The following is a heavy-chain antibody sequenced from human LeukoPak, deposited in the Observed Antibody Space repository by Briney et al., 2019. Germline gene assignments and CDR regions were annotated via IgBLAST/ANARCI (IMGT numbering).Heavy chain of an antibody. V-gene: IGHV3-21*01. CDR2: ISSSSSYI. J-gene: IGHJ4*02. Sequence: GGSLRLSCAASGFTFSSYSMNWVRQAPGKGLEWVSSISSSSSYIYYADSVKGRFTISRDNAKNSLYLQMNSLRAEDTAVYYCASLGYYYDSSGYYYGGIDYWGQGTLVTVSS. CDR1: GFTFSSYS. CDR3: ASLGYYYDSSGYYYGGIDY. D-gene: IGHD3-22*01.